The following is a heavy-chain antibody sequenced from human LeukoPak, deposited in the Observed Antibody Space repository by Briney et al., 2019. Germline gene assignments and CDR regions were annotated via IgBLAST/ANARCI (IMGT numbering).Heavy chain of an antibody. V-gene: IGHV1-69*05. CDR1: GGTFSSYA. D-gene: IGHD5-18*01. CDR2: IIPIFGTA. CDR3: ASRVLSSYGYYFDY. J-gene: IGHJ4*02. Sequence: SVKVSCKASGGTFSSYAMSWVRQAPGQGLEWMGRIIPIFGTANYAQKFQGRVTITTDESTSTAYMELSSLRSEDTAVYYCASRVLSSYGYYFDYWGQGTLVTVSS.